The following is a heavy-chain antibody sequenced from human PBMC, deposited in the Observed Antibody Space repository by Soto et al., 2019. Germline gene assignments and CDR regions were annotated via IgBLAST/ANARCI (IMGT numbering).Heavy chain of an antibody. CDR3: ARQGFGQLHGLVDV. J-gene: IGHJ6*02. CDR1: GGSITSHY. CDR2: IHHSGST. Sequence: QVQLQESGPGLVKPSETLSLTCSVSGGSITSHYCSWFRQPPGKGLAWIGYIHHSGSTSYHPSLKSRVTMSVDTSKNQFSLKVSSVTAADTALYYCARQGFGQLHGLVDVWGQGTTVTVSS. D-gene: IGHD3-10*01. V-gene: IGHV4-59*08.